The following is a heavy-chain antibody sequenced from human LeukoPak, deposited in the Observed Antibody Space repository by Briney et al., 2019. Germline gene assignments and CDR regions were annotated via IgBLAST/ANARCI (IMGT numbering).Heavy chain of an antibody. J-gene: IGHJ4*02. Sequence: GASLKVSCKASGYTFTSYGINWVRQAPGQGLEWMGWISAYNGNTNYAQKLQGRVTMTTDTSTSTAYMELRSLRSDDTAVYYCARDGPLDSSGWWVPFDYWGQGTLVTVSP. V-gene: IGHV1-18*01. D-gene: IGHD6-19*01. CDR3: ARDGPLDSSGWWVPFDY. CDR2: ISAYNGNT. CDR1: GYTFTSYG.